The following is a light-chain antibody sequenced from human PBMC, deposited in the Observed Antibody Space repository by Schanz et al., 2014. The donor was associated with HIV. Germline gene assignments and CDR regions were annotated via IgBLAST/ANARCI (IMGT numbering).Light chain of an antibody. CDR3: QQYSGSPPWT. CDR2: GAS. V-gene: IGKV3-20*01. CDR1: QTVSSHF. Sequence: EIVLTQSPGTLSLSPGERATLSCRASQTVSSHFLAWYQQKPGQAPRLLIFGASNRATGFPDRFSGSGSGTDFTLTISGLEPDDFAVYYCQQYSGSPPWTFGQGTKVEIK. J-gene: IGKJ1*01.